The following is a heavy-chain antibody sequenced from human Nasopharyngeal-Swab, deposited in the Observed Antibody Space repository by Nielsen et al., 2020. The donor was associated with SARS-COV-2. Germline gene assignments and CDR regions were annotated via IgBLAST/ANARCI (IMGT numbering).Heavy chain of an antibody. V-gene: IGHV4-59*08. D-gene: IGHD3-9*01. J-gene: IGHJ3*02. CDR3: AISYYDILTGYTDAFDI. Sequence: RQAPGKGLEWIGYIYYSGSTNYNPSLKSRVTISVDTSKNQFSLKLSSVTAADTAVYYCAISYYDILTGYTDAFDIWGQGTMVTV. CDR2: IYYSGST.